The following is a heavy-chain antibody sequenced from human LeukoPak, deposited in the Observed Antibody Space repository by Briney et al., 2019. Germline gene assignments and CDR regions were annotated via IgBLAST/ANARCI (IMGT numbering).Heavy chain of an antibody. CDR2: ISSSSSYI. CDR1: GFTFSSYS. D-gene: IGHD6-19*01. CDR3: ARDPWAVAGTMSY. Sequence: KAGGSLSLSCAASGFTFSSYSMNWVRQAPGKGLEWVSSISSSSSYIYYADSVKGRFTISRDNAKNSLYLQMNSLRAGDTAVYYCARDPWAVAGTMSYWGQGTLVTVSS. J-gene: IGHJ4*02. V-gene: IGHV3-21*01.